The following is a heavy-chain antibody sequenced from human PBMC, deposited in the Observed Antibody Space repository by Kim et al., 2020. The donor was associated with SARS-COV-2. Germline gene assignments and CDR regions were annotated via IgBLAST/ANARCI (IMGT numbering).Heavy chain of an antibody. CDR3: AREERWLLGEICY. D-gene: IGHD5-12*01. V-gene: IGHV4-39*07. J-gene: IGHJ4*02. CDR2: IYYSGST. Sequence: SETLSLTCTVSGGSISSSSYYWGWIRQPPGKGLEWIGSIYYSGSTYYNPSLKSRVTISVDTSKNQFSLKLSSVTAADTAVYYCAREERWLLGEICYWGQGTLVTVSS. CDR1: GGSISSSSYY.